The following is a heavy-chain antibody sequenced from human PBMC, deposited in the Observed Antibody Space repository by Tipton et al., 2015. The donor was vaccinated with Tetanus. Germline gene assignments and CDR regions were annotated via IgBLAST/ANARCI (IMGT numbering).Heavy chain of an antibody. D-gene: IGHD6-19*01. V-gene: IGHV4-39*02. CDR2: VRPGGSP. J-gene: IGHJ5*02. CDR1: GGSINSVNYY. CDR3: AFLPKHWLVPSFDP. Sequence: LRLSCTASGGSINSVNYYWSWIRQPPGKGLEWVGEVRPGGSPYYNPSLKNRATIAVDTSKNHFSLNLTSVTAADTAVYYCAFLPKHWLVPSFDPWGQGTLVTVSS.